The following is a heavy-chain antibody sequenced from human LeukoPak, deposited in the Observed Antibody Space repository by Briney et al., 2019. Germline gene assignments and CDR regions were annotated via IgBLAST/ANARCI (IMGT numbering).Heavy chain of an antibody. J-gene: IGHJ4*02. V-gene: IGHV3-74*03. CDR3: ARGIRGRWNDDWLFDY. CDR1: GFTFSSYW. D-gene: IGHD1-1*01. CDR2: INSDGSST. Sequence: PGGSLRLSCEASGFTFSSYWMHWVRQVPGEGLVWVSRINSDGSSTTYADSVKGRFTISRDNAKNSLYLQMNSLRAEDTAVYYCARGIRGRWNDDWLFDYWGQGTLVTVSS.